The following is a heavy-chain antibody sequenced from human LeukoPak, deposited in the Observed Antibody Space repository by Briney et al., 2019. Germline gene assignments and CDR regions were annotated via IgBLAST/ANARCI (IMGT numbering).Heavy chain of an antibody. CDR1: GYSFTSYW. V-gene: IGHV5-51*01. CDR3: ASTYSYGSYWFDP. CDR2: IYPGDSDT. J-gene: IGHJ5*02. D-gene: IGHD5-18*01. Sequence: GESLKISCKGSGYSFTSYWIGWVRQMPGKGLEWMGIIYPGDSDTRYSPSFQGRVTISADKSIITAYLQWSSLKASDTAMYYCASTYSYGSYWFDPWGQGTLVTVSS.